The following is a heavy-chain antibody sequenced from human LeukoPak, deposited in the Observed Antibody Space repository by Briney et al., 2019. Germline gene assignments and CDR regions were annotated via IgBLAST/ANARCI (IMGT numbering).Heavy chain of an antibody. J-gene: IGHJ4*02. Sequence: GGSLRLSCAASGLTFNSYWMHWVRQVAGKGLVWVAHINGDASNRTYADSVKGRFTISRDNSKNTLYLQMNSLRAEDTAVYYCARELPSPNDHHYFDYWGQETLVTVSS. V-gene: IGHV3-74*03. CDR1: GLTFNSYW. CDR3: ARELPSPNDHHYFDY. CDR2: INGDASNR. D-gene: IGHD1-1*01.